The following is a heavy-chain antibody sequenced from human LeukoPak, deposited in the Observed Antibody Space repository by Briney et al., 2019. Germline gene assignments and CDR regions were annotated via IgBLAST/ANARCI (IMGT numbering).Heavy chain of an antibody. V-gene: IGHV1-69*04. CDR1: GGTFSSYA. Sequence: ASVKVSCKASGGTFSSYAISWVRQAPGQGLEWMGRIIPILGIANYAQKFQGRVTITADKHTSTGYMELSSLRSEDTAVYYCAREKGVKDYYGSGSYSYWGQGTLVTVSS. D-gene: IGHD3-10*01. CDR3: AREKGVKDYYGSGSYSY. CDR2: IIPILGIA. J-gene: IGHJ4*02.